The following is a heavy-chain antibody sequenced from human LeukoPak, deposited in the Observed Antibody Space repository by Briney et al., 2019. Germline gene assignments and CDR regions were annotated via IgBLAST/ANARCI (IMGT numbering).Heavy chain of an antibody. D-gene: IGHD5-12*01. CDR1: GFTFSSYW. Sequence: GGSLRLSCAASGFTFSSYWMSWVRQAPGKGLEWVSFISTSSSYIYYADSLKGRFTISRDNAKKSLYLQINSLRAEDTAVYYCARVTRGGYDGYFDYWGQGTLVTVSS. J-gene: IGHJ4*02. CDR2: ISTSSSYI. CDR3: ARVTRGGYDGYFDY. V-gene: IGHV3-21*01.